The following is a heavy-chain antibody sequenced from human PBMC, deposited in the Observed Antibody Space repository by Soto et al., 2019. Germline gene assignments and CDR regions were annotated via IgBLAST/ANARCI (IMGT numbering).Heavy chain of an antibody. J-gene: IGHJ4*02. D-gene: IGHD3-3*01. Sequence: PGGSLRLSCAASGFTFSSYSMNWVRQAPGKGLEWVSSISSSSSYIYYADSVKGRFTISRDNAKNSLYLQMNGLRAEDTAVYYCARGPSLEWLFFDYWGQGTLVTVSS. CDR2: ISSSSSYI. CDR1: GFTFSSYS. V-gene: IGHV3-21*01. CDR3: ARGPSLEWLFFDY.